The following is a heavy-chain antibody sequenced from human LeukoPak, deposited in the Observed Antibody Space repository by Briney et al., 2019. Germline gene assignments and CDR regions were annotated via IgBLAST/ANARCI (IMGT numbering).Heavy chain of an antibody. CDR2: ISSSSSYI. Sequence: GGSLSLSCAASGFTFSSYSMNWVRQAPGQGLEWGSSISSSSSYIYYADPAKGRFTSSRDNAKNSLYLQMNSLRAEDTAVYYCARDPNYSGYDTPRLKSFDYWGQGTLVTVSS. D-gene: IGHD5-12*01. J-gene: IGHJ4*02. CDR3: ARDPNYSGYDTPRLKSFDY. CDR1: GFTFSSYS. V-gene: IGHV3-21*01.